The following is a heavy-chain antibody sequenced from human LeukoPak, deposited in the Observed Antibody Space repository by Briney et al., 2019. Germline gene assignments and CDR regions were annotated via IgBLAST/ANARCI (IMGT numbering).Heavy chain of an antibody. CDR3: ARTTGHFDY. CDR1: GDSVSSNSAA. J-gene: IGHJ4*02. D-gene: IGHD2-8*02. V-gene: IGHV6-1*01. CDR2: TYHRSKWYS. Sequence: SQTLSLTCAISGDSVSSNSAAWNWLRQSPSRGLEWLERTYHRSKWYSESALSLKGRITVNPDTSKNQFSLQLNSVGPEDTAVYYCARTTGHFDYWGQGTLVTVSS.